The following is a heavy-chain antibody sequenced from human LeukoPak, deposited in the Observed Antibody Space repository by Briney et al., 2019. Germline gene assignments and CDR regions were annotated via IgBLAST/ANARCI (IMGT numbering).Heavy chain of an antibody. CDR1: GFTFSSYG. CDR2: ISYDGSNK. CDR3: ATAFYINDVAGVDY. D-gene: IGHD2/OR15-2a*01. Sequence: GRSLRLSCAASGFTFSSYGMHWVRQAPGKGLEWVAVISYDGSNKYYADSVKGRFTISRDNSKNTLYLQMTSLRAEDTAVYYCATAFYINDVAGVDYWGQGTLVTVSS. J-gene: IGHJ4*02. V-gene: IGHV3-30*03.